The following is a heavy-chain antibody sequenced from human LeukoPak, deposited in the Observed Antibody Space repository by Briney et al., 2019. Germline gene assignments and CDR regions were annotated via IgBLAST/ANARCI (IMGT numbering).Heavy chain of an antibody. D-gene: IGHD4-17*01. Sequence: GGSLRLSCAASGFTVSSHYMTWVRQAPGKGLEWVSVIYSGGSTYYADSVKGRFTISRDISKNTLYVQMNSLRAEDTAVYYCARSNYGDRGWNYFDYWGHGTLVTVSS. CDR1: GFTVSSHY. CDR3: ARSNYGDRGWNYFDY. CDR2: IYSGGST. J-gene: IGHJ4*01. V-gene: IGHV3-53*01.